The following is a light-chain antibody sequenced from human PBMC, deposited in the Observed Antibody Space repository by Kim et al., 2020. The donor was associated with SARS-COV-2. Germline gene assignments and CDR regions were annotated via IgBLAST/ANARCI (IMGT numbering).Light chain of an antibody. CDR3: QQYGSSPPST. V-gene: IGKV3-20*01. Sequence: DIVLTQSPGTLSLSPGERATLSCRASQRVSSSYLAWYQQKPGQAPRLLIYGASSRATGIPDRFSGSGSGTDFTLTISRLEPEDFAVYYCQQYGSSPPSTFGQGTRLGIK. J-gene: IGKJ5*01. CDR1: QRVSSSY. CDR2: GAS.